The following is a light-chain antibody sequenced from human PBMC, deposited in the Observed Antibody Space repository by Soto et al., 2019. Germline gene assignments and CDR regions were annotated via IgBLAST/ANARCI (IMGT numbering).Light chain of an antibody. Sequence: DIQMTQSPSSLSASVGDRVTVTCRASQGISSYLNWYQQKPGKAPKFLIHAASSLQTGVPSRFSGSGSGTDFTLTITSLQHEDFATYYCQQSFNTPFTFGPGTRVDI. V-gene: IGKV1-39*01. CDR2: AAS. CDR3: QQSFNTPFT. CDR1: QGISSY. J-gene: IGKJ3*01.